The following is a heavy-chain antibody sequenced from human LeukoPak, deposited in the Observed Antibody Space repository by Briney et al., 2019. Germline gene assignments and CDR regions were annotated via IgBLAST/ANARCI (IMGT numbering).Heavy chain of an antibody. V-gene: IGHV3-23*01. CDR1: GFTFSNYA. Sequence: GGSLRLSCAASGFTFSNYAMTWVRQAPGKGLEWVSTISGGGGDTYYADSVKGRFTISRDNSKSTLYLQMNSLRAEDTAVYYCARDGAPPTYYYYYGMDVWGQGTTVTVSS. CDR3: ARDGAPPTYYYYYGMDV. J-gene: IGHJ6*02. CDR2: ISGGGGDT. D-gene: IGHD3-16*01.